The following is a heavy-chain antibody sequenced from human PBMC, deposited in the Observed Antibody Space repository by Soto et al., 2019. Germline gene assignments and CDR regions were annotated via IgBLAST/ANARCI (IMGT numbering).Heavy chain of an antibody. D-gene: IGHD2-2*01. V-gene: IGHV3-11*01. CDR1: GFTFSDYY. CDR2: ISSSGSTI. Sequence: GGSLRLSCAASGFTFSDYYMSWIRQAPGKGLEWVSYISSSGSTIYYADSVKGRFTISRDNAKNSLYLQMNSLRAEDTAVYYCAKDRSIVVVPAAMWFDPWGQGTLVTVSS. J-gene: IGHJ5*02. CDR3: AKDRSIVVVPAAMWFDP.